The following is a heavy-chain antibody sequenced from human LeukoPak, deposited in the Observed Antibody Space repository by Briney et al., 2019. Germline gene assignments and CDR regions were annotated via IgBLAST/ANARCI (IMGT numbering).Heavy chain of an antibody. Sequence: GSSVKVSCKASGGTFSSHGFSWVRQAPGQGLEWVGGIIPIFGATNYAQKFQGRVTITTDDSTSTGYMELSSLRSEDTAVYYCARRWPHSSGYYLFVYWGQGTLVTVSS. V-gene: IGHV1-69*05. CDR3: ARRWPHSSGYYLFVY. CDR2: IIPIFGAT. J-gene: IGHJ4*02. CDR1: GGTFSSHG. D-gene: IGHD3-22*01.